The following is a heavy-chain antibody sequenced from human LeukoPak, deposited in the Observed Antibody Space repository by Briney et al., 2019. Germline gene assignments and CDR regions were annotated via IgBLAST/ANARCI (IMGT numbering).Heavy chain of an antibody. CDR2: IYPDDSNI. CDR1: KYNFNNYW. D-gene: IGHD4-17*01. J-gene: IGHJ3*02. V-gene: IGHV5-51*01. Sequence: GESLKISCKGSKYNFNNYWIGWVRQMPGKGLEWMGIIYPDDSNIRYSPSFQGQVTISADKSISTAFLQWSSLKASDTAMYYCARSHSITVSNAFDIWGQGTMVTVSS. CDR3: ARSHSITVSNAFDI.